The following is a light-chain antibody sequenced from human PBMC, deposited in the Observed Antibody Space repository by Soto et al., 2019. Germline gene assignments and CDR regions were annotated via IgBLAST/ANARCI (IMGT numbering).Light chain of an antibody. CDR3: SSYTSSSRV. CDR1: SSDVGGYNY. J-gene: IGLJ3*02. CDR2: DVS. Sequence: QSVLTQPASVSGSPGQSITISCTGTSSDVGGYNYVSWYQKHPGKAPKLMIYDVSNRPSGVSNRFSGSKSGNTASLTISGLQAEDEADYYCSSYTSSSRVFGGGTKVTVL. V-gene: IGLV2-14*01.